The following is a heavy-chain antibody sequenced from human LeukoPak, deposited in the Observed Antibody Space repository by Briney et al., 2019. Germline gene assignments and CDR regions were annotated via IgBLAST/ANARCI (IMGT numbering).Heavy chain of an antibody. D-gene: IGHD2-2*01. Sequence: PGGSLRLSCAASGLTFSTYSMSWVRQAPGKGLEWVSSISGSGDTTCYADSVKGRFSISRDNSKTTLYLQMNSLRADDTAVYFCAQDRTDNTTWYAGSHWGQGTLATVSS. J-gene: IGHJ4*02. CDR3: AQDRTDNTTWYAGSH. CDR2: ISGSGDTT. CDR1: GLTFSTYS. V-gene: IGHV3-23*01.